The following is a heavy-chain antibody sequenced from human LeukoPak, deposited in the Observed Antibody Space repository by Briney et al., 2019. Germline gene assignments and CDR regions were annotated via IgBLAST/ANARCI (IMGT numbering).Heavy chain of an antibody. V-gene: IGHV1-24*01. J-gene: IGHJ4*02. CDR3: ATGTPYTYDFWSVADY. CDR1: GYSVTELS. Sequence: GASVKVSCKFSGYSVTELSMHWVRQAPGKGLEWMGGFDPEDGETIYAQKFQGRVTMTEDTSTDTAYMELSSLRSEDTALYYFATGTPYTYDFWSVADYWGQGTLVTVSS. CDR2: FDPEDGET. D-gene: IGHD3-3*01.